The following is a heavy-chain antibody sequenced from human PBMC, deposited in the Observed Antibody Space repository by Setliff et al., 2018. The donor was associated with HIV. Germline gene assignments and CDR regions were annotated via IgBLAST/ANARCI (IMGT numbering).Heavy chain of an antibody. CDR1: GYTFTSHG. J-gene: IGHJ5*02. CDR3: ARDRTGVTSWEFDP. CDR2: ISAYNGNT. Sequence: GASVKVSCKASGYTFTSHGISWVRQAPGQGLEWMGWISAYNGNTNYAQQLQGRVTMTTDTSTSTAYMELSSLRSDDTAVYYCARDRTGVTSWEFDPWGQGTLVTVSS. D-gene: IGHD2-21*02. V-gene: IGHV1-18*01.